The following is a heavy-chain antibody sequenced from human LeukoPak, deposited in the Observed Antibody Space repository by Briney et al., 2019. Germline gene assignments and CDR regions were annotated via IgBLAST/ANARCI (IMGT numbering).Heavy chain of an antibody. Sequence: GREWXSAISGSGGSTYYADSVKGRFTISRDNSKNTLYLQMNSLRAEDTAVYYCAKGYPANIYYFDYWAREPWSPSPQ. V-gene: IGHV3-23*01. J-gene: IGHJ4*02. CDR2: ISGSGGST. CDR3: AKGYPANIYYFDY. D-gene: IGHD2/OR15-2a*01.